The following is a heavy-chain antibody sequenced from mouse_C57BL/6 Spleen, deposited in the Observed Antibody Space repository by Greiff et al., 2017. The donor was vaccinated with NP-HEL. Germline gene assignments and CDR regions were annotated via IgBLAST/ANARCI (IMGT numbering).Heavy chain of an antibody. V-gene: IGHV1-52*01. CDR3: ARGTAQATTKEFAY. Sequence: QVQLQQPGAELVRPGSSVKLSCKASGYTFTSYWMHWVKQRPIQGLEWIGNIDPSDSETHYNQKFKDKATLTVDKSSSTAYMQLSSLTSEDSAVYYCARGTAQATTKEFAYWGQGTLVTVSA. J-gene: IGHJ3*01. D-gene: IGHD3-2*02. CDR2: IDPSDSET. CDR1: GYTFTSYW.